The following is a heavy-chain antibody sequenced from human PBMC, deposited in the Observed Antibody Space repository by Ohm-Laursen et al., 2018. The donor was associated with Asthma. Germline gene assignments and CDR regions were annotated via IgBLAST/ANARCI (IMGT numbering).Heavy chain of an antibody. Sequence: SLRLSCAASGFTFSSYAMHWVRQAPGKGLEWVAVISYDGSNKYYADSVKGRFTISRDNSKNTLYLQVSRLRTEDTAVYSCAKDFRDAFDVWGQGTMVTVSS. V-gene: IGHV3-30-3*01. CDR3: AKDFRDAFDV. J-gene: IGHJ3*01. CDR2: ISYDGSNK. CDR1: GFTFSSYA.